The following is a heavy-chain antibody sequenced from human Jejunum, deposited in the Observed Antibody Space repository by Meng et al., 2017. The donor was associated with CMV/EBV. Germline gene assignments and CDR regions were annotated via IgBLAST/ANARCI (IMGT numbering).Heavy chain of an antibody. Sequence: ASGYIFNDFYIQWVRQAPGQGLGWMGWIKPDSGGTKSAYKFQGRVTMTRDMFSDTVYMELSRLRSDDTAVYYCARALWHGDYDFDYWGQGTLVTVSS. CDR3: ARALWHGDYDFDY. D-gene: IGHD4-17*01. V-gene: IGHV1-2*02. J-gene: IGHJ4*02. CDR2: IKPDSGGT. CDR1: GYIFNDFY.